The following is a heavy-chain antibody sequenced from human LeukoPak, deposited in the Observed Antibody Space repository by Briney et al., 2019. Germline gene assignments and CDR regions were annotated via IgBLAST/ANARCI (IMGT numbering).Heavy chain of an antibody. CDR2: IYYSGST. Sequence: LETLSLTCTVSGGSISSYYWSWIRQPPGKGLEWIGYIYYSGSTNYNPSLKSRVTISVDTSKNQFSLKLSSVTAADTAVYYCARGCSGGSCYSRYNWFDPWGQGTLVTVSS. CDR3: ARGCSGGSCYSRYNWFDP. CDR1: GGSISSYY. V-gene: IGHV4-59*01. J-gene: IGHJ5*02. D-gene: IGHD2-15*01.